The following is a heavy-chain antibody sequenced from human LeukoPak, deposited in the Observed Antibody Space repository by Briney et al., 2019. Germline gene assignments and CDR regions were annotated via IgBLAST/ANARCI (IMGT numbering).Heavy chain of an antibody. J-gene: IGHJ4*02. Sequence: PGGSLRLSCAASGFSLSTYWMSWVRQAPGKGLEWVANIKQDGSEKHYVDSVKGRFTISRDNAKSSLYLQMNSLRVEDMAVYYCARDGVAGARHPFDSWGQGALVTVSS. CDR1: GFSLSTYW. CDR2: IKQDGSEK. CDR3: ARDGVAGARHPFDS. D-gene: IGHD6-19*01. V-gene: IGHV3-7*04.